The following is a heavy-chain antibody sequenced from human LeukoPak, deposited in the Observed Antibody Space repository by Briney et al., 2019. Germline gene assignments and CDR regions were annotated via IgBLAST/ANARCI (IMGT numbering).Heavy chain of an antibody. CDR3: ARGWREPTYYYGMDV. Sequence: SQTLSLTCTVSGGSISSGDYYWSWIRQPPGKGLEWIGYIYYSGSTYYNPSLKSRVTISVDTSKNQFSLKLSSVTAADTAVYYCARGWREPTYYYGMDVWGQGTTVTVSS. V-gene: IGHV4-30-4*01. CDR1: GGSISSGDYY. J-gene: IGHJ6*02. D-gene: IGHD1-26*01. CDR2: IYYSGST.